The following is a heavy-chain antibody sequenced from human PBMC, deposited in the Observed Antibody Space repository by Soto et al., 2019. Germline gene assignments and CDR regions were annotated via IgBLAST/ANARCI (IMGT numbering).Heavy chain of an antibody. CDR1: GFTFSSYG. J-gene: IGHJ4*02. D-gene: IGHD3-9*01. CDR3: AREAGYYDILTGYYIPLYYFDY. CDR2: IWYDGSNK. Sequence: GGSLRLSCAASGFTFSSYGMHWVRQAPGKGLEWVAFIWYDGSNKYYADSVKGRFTISRDNSKNTLYLQMNSLRAEDTAVYYCAREAGYYDILTGYYIPLYYFDYWGQGTLVTVSS. V-gene: IGHV3-33*01.